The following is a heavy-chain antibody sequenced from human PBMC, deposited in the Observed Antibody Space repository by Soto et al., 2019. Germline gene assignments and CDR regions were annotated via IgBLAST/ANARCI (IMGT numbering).Heavy chain of an antibody. Sequence: ASVKVSCKASGGTFSSYAISWVRQAPGQGLEWMGGIIPIFGTANYAQKFQGRVTITADESTSTAYMELSSLRSEDTAVYYCARDRFDDSSGYYYPIGYYFDYWGQGTLVTVSS. CDR2: IIPIFGTA. D-gene: IGHD3-22*01. CDR3: ARDRFDDSSGYYYPIGYYFDY. J-gene: IGHJ4*02. CDR1: GGTFSSYA. V-gene: IGHV1-69*13.